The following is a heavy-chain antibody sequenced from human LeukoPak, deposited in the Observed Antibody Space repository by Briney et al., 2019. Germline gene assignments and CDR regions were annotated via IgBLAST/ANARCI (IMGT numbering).Heavy chain of an antibody. J-gene: IGHJ6*03. V-gene: IGHV3-21*04. CDR1: GFTFSSYS. CDR2: ISSSSSYI. CDR3: ATTQYYYGSGPTREANYYYYYMDV. Sequence: GGSLRLSCAASGFTFSSYSMNWVRQAPGKGLEWVSSISSSSSYIYYADSVKGRFTISRDNAKNSLYLQMNSLRAEDTAVYYCATTQYYYGSGPTREANYYYYYMDVWGKGTTVTVSS. D-gene: IGHD3-10*01.